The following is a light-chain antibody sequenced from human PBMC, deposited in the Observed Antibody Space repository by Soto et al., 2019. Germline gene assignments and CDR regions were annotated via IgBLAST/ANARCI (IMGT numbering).Light chain of an antibody. CDR1: QSVSSSY. CDR3: QQYGSSPWT. J-gene: IGKJ1*01. Sequence: EIVLTQSPGTLSLSPGERATLSCRASQSVSSSYLAWYQRKPGQAPRPLIYGASSRAIGIPDRFSGSGSGTDFTLTISRLEPEDFAVYYCQQYGSSPWTFGQGTKVDIK. V-gene: IGKV3-20*01. CDR2: GAS.